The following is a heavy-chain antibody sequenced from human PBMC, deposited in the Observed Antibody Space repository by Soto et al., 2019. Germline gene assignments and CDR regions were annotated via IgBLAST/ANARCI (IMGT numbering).Heavy chain of an antibody. V-gene: IGHV4-30-2*01. D-gene: IGHD3-22*01. J-gene: IGHJ4*02. CDR1: GGSISSGGYS. CDR2: IYHSGST. Sequence: SETLSLTCAVSGGSISSGGYSWSWIRQPPGKGLEWIGYIYHSGSTYYNPSLKSRVTISVDRSKNQFSLKLSSVTAADTAVYYCARGPYDSSGYFDYWGQGTLVTVSS. CDR3: ARGPYDSSGYFDY.